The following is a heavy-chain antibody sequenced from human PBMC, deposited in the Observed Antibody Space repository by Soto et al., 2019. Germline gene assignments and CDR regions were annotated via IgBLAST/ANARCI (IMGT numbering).Heavy chain of an antibody. V-gene: IGHV1-46*01. CDR2: INPSGGST. CDR3: ARTLNYDIMTGSKYNWLDP. D-gene: IGHD3-9*01. J-gene: IGHJ5*02. CDR1: GYTFTSYY. Sequence: ASVKVSCKASGYTFTSYYMHWVRQAPGQGLEWMGIINPSGGSTSYAQKFQGRVTMTRDTSTSTVYMELSSLRSEDTAVYYCARTLNYDIMTGSKYNWLDPWGQGTLVTVSS.